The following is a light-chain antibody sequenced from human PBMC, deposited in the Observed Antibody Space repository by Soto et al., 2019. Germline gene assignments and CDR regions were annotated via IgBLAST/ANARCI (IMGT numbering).Light chain of an antibody. CDR1: QNTGTS. Sequence: EIVFTQSPATLSLSPLERATLSFRAGQNTGTSLVWSQQKPGQSPRLLIYDASHRATGVPARFSGSGSGTDFTLTISGLEPEDFAVYYCQQRSVWPITFGQGTRLEIK. CDR3: QQRSVWPIT. V-gene: IGKV3-11*01. CDR2: DAS. J-gene: IGKJ5*01.